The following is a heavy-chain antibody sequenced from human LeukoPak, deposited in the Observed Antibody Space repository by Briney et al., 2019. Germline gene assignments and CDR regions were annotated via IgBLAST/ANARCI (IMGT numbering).Heavy chain of an antibody. CDR2: MNIDGSEK. CDR3: ARDPVEWELLLDY. J-gene: IGHJ4*02. D-gene: IGHD1-26*01. Sequence: GGSLRLSCAASGFTFSSYWMGWVRQAPGKRLEWVANMNIDGSEKYYADSAKGRFTISRDNARNSVYLQTNSLRVEDTAVYYCARDPVEWELLLDYWGQGTLVTVSS. V-gene: IGHV3-7*01. CDR1: GFTFSSYW.